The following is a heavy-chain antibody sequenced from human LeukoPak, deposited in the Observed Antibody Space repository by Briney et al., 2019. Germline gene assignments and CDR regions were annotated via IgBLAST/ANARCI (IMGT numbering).Heavy chain of an antibody. Sequence: GESLKISCKGSGYSFTSYWISWVRQMPGKGLEWMGRIDPSDSYTNYSPSFQGHVTISAVKSISTAYLQWSSLKASDTAMYYCARPSYDILTGYPNGMDVWGKGTTVTVSS. CDR3: ARPSYDILTGYPNGMDV. CDR2: IDPSDSYT. V-gene: IGHV5-10-1*01. J-gene: IGHJ6*04. CDR1: GYSFTSYW. D-gene: IGHD3-9*01.